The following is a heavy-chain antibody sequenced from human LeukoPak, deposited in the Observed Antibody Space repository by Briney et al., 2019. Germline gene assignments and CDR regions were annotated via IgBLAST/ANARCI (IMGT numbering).Heavy chain of an antibody. D-gene: IGHD2-21*02. V-gene: IGHV4-39*07. CDR1: GGSISSSSYY. CDR3: ARDLGAYCGGDCYSQLFDY. Sequence: PSETLSLTCTVSGGSISSSSYYWGWIRQPPGKGLEWIGSIYYSGNTYYNPSLKSRITISVDTSKNQFSLKLSSVTAADTAVYYCARDLGAYCGGDCYSQLFDYWGQGTLVTVSS. J-gene: IGHJ4*02. CDR2: IYYSGNT.